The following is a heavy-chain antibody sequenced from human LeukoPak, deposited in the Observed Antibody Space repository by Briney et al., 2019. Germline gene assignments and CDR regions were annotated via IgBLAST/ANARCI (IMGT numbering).Heavy chain of an antibody. J-gene: IGHJ4*02. CDR2: IRYDGSNK. CDR3: ANHPYCSGGSCYPFDY. V-gene: IGHV3-30*02. Sequence: GGSLRLSCAASGFTFSSYGMHWVRQAPGKGLEWVAFIRYDGSNKYYADSVKGRFTISRDNSKNTLYLQMNSPRAEDTAVYYCANHPYCSGGSCYPFDYWGQGTLVTVSS. CDR1: GFTFSSYG. D-gene: IGHD2-15*01.